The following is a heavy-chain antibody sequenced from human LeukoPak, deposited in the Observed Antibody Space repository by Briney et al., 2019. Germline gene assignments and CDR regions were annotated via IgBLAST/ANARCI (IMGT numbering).Heavy chain of an antibody. V-gene: IGHV1-3*01. CDR3: ARGGTSDWPLDH. D-gene: IGHD2-2*01. Sequence: ASVKVSCKASGYTFSDYAMHWVRQAPGQRFEWMGWIDAGNGDTRYSQKFQGRVTITRDTSASTAYIELRSLRSEDTAMYYCARGGTSDWPLDHWGQETLVTISS. CDR2: IDAGNGDT. J-gene: IGHJ4*02. CDR1: GYTFSDYA.